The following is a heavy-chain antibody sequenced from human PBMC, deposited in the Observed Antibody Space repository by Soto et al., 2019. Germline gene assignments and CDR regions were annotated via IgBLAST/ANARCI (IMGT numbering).Heavy chain of an antibody. J-gene: IGHJ5*02. CDR2: IIPILGIA. CDR1: GGTFSSYT. V-gene: IGHV1-69*02. D-gene: IGHD1-26*01. CDR3: ARGEVGATSWFDP. Sequence: QVQLVQSGAEVKKPGSSVEVSCKASGGTFSSYTISWVRQAPGQGLEWMGRIIPILGIANYAQKFQGRVTITADKSTSTAYMELSSLRSEDTAVYYCARGEVGATSWFDPWGQGTLVTVSS.